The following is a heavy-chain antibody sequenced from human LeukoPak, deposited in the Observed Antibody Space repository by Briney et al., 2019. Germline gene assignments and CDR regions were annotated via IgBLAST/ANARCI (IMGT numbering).Heavy chain of an antibody. CDR2: TYYRSKWYN. CDR1: GDSVSSNSAA. J-gene: IGHJ3*02. CDR3: AVYDSSGSEAFDI. V-gene: IGHV6-1*01. D-gene: IGHD3-22*01. Sequence: SQTLSPTCAISGDSVSSNSAAWTWIRQSPSRGLEWLGRTYYRSKWYNDYAVSVKSRITINPDTSKNQFSLQLNSVTPEDTAVYYCAVYDSSGSEAFDIWGQGTMVTVSS.